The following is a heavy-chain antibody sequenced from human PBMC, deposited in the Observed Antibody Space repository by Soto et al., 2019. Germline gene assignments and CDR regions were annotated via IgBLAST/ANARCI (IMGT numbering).Heavy chain of an antibody. CDR3: LRVVEAATRHTDSDS. CDR1: GYSIRSTSYY. D-gene: IGHD2-15*01. V-gene: IGHV4-39*01. J-gene: IGHJ4*02. CDR2: IYYSGST. Sequence: SDTLSLTCPVTGYSIRSTSYYWVWLLPPPGKGLEWIGSIYYSGSTYNNPSLRSRVSMSIDTSKDQLSLRVNSVTAADTAVYYCLRVVEAATRHTDSDSWGQGILVTGSA.